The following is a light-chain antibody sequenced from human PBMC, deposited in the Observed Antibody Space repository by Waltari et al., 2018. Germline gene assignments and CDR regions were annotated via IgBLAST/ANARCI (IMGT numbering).Light chain of an antibody. CDR1: SSHIGAGYD. CDR2: HNS. Sequence: QSVLTQPPSVSGAPGQRVTISCPGSSSHIGAGYDVPWYQQFPGTAPKLLIYHNSNRPSGVPDRFSGSKSGTSASLAITGLLAEDEADYYCQSFDSSLNAVLFGGGTKLTVL. V-gene: IGLV1-40*01. CDR3: QSFDSSLNAVL. J-gene: IGLJ2*01.